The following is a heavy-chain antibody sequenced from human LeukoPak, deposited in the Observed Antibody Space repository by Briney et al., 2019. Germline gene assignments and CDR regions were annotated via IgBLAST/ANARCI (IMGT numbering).Heavy chain of an antibody. V-gene: IGHV4-39*07. CDR3: ARQGCSSTSCYTAFDY. D-gene: IGHD2-2*02. J-gene: IGHJ4*02. CDR1: GGSIIRSSYY. CDR2: VYYTGSS. Sequence: SETLSLTCNVSGGSIIRSSYYWGWIRQPPGKGLEWIGSVYYTGSSFSNPSLKSRVTISVDRSKNQFSLKLTSVTAADTAVYYCARQGCSSTSCYTAFDYWGQGTLVTVSS.